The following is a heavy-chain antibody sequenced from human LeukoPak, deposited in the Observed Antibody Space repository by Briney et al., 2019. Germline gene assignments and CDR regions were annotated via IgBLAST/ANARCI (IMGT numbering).Heavy chain of an antibody. CDR2: IRYDGSNK. V-gene: IGHV3-30*02. CDR3: ARELVGYSSSDAFDI. Sequence: PGGSLRLSCAASGFNFRISDMHWDRQVPGKGLECVAFIRYDGSNKNYADSVKGRFTISRDNSKNTLYLQMNSLRAEDTAVYYCARELVGYSSSDAFDIWGQGTMVTVSS. J-gene: IGHJ3*02. CDR1: GFNFRISD. D-gene: IGHD6-6*01.